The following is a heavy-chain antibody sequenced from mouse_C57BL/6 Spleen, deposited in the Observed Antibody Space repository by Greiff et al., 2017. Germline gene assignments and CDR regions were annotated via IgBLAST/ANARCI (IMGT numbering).Heavy chain of an antibody. V-gene: IGHV1-39*01. CDR2: INPNDGTT. CDR1: GYSFTDYN. D-gene: IGHD1-1*01. Sequence: EVQLQQSGPELVKPGASVKISCKASGYSFTDYNMNWVKQSNGKSLEWIGVINPNDGTTSYNQKFKGKATLTVDQSSSTAYMQLNSLTSEDSAVYYCARGELLLRPRYFDVWGTGTTVTVSS. CDR3: ARGELLLRPRYFDV. J-gene: IGHJ1*03.